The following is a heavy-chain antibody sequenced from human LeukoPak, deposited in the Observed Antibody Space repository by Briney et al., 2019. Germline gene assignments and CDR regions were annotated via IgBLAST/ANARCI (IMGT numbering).Heavy chain of an antibody. J-gene: IGHJ6*03. CDR3: AKMDTAMVTGYYYYYMDV. D-gene: IGHD5-18*01. CDR2: IRYDGSNK. V-gene: IGHV3-30*02. Sequence: GGSLRLSCAAPGFTFSSYGMHWVRQAPGKGLEWVAFIRYDGSNKYYADSVKGRFTISRDNSKNTLYLQMNSLRAEDTAVYYCAKMDTAMVTGYYYYYMDVWGKGTTVTVSS. CDR1: GFTFSSYG.